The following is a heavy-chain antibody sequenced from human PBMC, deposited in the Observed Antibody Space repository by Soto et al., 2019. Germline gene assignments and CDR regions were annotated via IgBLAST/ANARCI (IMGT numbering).Heavy chain of an antibody. V-gene: IGHV4-61*01. CDR2: IYNSGST. CDR3: AYGDSRGPFDS. D-gene: IGHD4-17*01. Sequence: SETLSLTCTVSGGSVSSESHYWSWIRQPPGKGLEWIGYIYNSGSTNYNPSLKSRVTISVDTSKNQFSLKLSSVTAADTAVYYCAYGDSRGPFDSWGQGTLVTVSS. J-gene: IGHJ4*02. CDR1: GGSVSSESHY.